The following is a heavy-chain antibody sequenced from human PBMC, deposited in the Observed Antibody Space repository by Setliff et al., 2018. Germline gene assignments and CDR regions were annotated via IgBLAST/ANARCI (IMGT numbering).Heavy chain of an antibody. J-gene: IGHJ4*02. CDR2: IFGSGANT. CDR1: GFTFGAYT. D-gene: IGHD6-19*01. V-gene: IGHV3-23*01. CDR3: ARLQFYSSGWYRDDY. Sequence: GGSLRLSCVASGFTFGAYTLTWVRQAPGKGLEWVSTIFGSGANTYYADSVKGRFTISRDNSKNTLYLQMNSLRAEDTAVYYCARLQFYSSGWYRDDYWGQGTLVTVSS.